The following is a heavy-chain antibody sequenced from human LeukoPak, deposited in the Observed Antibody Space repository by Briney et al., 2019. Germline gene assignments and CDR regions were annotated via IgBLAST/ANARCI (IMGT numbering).Heavy chain of an antibody. V-gene: IGHV1-18*01. CDR3: ARDSDPLRFLEWLSYNWFDP. D-gene: IGHD3-3*01. CDR1: GYTFTSYG. J-gene: IGHJ5*02. Sequence: GASVKVSCTASGYTFTSYGISWVRQAPGQGLEWMGWISAYNGNTNYAQKLQGRVTMTTDTSTSTAYMELRSLRSDDTAVYYCARDSDPLRFLEWLSYNWFDPWGQGTLVTVSS. CDR2: ISAYNGNT.